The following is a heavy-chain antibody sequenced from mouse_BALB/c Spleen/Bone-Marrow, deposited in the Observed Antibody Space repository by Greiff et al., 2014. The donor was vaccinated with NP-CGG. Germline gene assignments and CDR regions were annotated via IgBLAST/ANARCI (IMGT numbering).Heavy chain of an antibody. V-gene: IGHV1-4*02. CDR1: GYTFTTYT. D-gene: IGHD1-2*01. J-gene: IGHJ2*01. CDR3: ARNGHSYGYYFDY. Sequence: QVQLKQSAAELARPGASVKMSCKASGYTFTTYTMHWVKQRPGQGLEWIGYINPSSGYTEYNQYFKDKTTLTADKSSSTAYMQLSSLTSEDSAVYYCARNGHSYGYYFDYWGQGTTLTVSS. CDR2: INPSSGYT.